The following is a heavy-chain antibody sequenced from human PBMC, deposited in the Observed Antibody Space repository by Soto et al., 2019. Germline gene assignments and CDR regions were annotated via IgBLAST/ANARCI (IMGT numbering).Heavy chain of an antibody. CDR1: GLTFTSYY. CDR3: ARDKVSSSWYYYYYGMDV. D-gene: IGHD6-13*01. CDR2: INPSGGST. V-gene: IGHV1-46*01. Sequence: VSVKVSCKACGLTFTSYYMCWVRHSPGQGLEWMGIINPSGGSTSYAQKFQGRVAMTRDTSTSTVYMELSSLRSEDTAVYYCARDKVSSSWYYYYYGMDVWGQGTTVTAP. J-gene: IGHJ6*02.